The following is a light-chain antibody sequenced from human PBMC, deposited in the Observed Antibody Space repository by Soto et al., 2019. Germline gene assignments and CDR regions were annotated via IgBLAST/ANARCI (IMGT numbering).Light chain of an antibody. CDR1: SSDVGGYNY. Sequence: QSALTQPASVSGSPGQSITISCTGTSSDVGGYNYVSWYQQHPDKAPKLTIYDVSNRPSGVSNRFSGSKSGNTASLTISGLQAEDEADYYCSSYTSSSTPVFGGGTKLTVL. CDR3: SSYTSSSTPV. J-gene: IGLJ2*01. CDR2: DVS. V-gene: IGLV2-14*01.